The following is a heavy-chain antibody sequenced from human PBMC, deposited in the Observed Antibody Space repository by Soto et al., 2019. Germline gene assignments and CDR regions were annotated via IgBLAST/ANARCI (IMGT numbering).Heavy chain of an antibody. Sequence: QVHLQESGPGLVQPSETLSLTCTVSGGSIGGDSWSWIRQPPGKGLEWIGYVYSSGSSNFNPSLKSRVTISIDTSENQFSLKLTSVTAADTAVYYCARFPLTNEYRHYYCMDVWGKGTTVNVSS. CDR3: ARFPLTNEYRHYYCMDV. D-gene: IGHD3-16*02. V-gene: IGHV4-59*13. CDR2: VYSSGSS. J-gene: IGHJ6*03. CDR1: GGSIGGDS.